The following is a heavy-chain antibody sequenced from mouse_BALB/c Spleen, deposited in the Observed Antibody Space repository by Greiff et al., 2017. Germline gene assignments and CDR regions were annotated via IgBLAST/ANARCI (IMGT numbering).Heavy chain of an antibody. D-gene: IGHD2-2*01. CDR1: GFTFSSYY. CDR3: ARQNGYYYAMDY. Sequence: EVMLVESGGGLVKLGGSLKLSCAASGFTFSSYYMSWVRQTPEKRLELVAAINSNGGSTYYPDTVKGRFTISRDNAKNTLYLQMSSLKSEDTALYYCARQNGYYYAMDYWGQGTSVTVSS. J-gene: IGHJ4*01. V-gene: IGHV5-6-2*01. CDR2: INSNGGST.